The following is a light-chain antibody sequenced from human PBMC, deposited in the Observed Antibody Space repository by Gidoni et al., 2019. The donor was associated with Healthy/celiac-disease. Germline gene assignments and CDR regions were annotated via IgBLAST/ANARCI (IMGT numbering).Light chain of an antibody. CDR1: SSNIGSNT. V-gene: IGLV1-44*01. CDR2: SNN. CDR3: AAWDDSLNGYV. Sequence: QSVLTQPPSASGTPGQRVPISCSGSSSNIGSNTVNWYQQLPGTAPKLPIYSNNPRPSGVPDRFSGSKSGTSASLAISGLQSEDEADYYCAAWDDSLNGYVFGTGTKVTVL. J-gene: IGLJ1*01.